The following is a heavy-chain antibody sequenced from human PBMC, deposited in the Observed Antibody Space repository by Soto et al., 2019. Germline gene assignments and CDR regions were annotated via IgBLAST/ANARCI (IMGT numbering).Heavy chain of an antibody. CDR3: ARDGLPSTIFGVVIIRFDY. Sequence: ASVKVSCKASGCTFTSYGISWVRQAPGQGLEWMGWISAYNGNTNYAQKLQGRVTMTTDTSTSTAYMELRSLRSDDTAVYYCARDGLPSTIFGVVIIRFDYWGQRTLGTVSS. CDR2: ISAYNGNT. D-gene: IGHD3-3*01. V-gene: IGHV1-18*04. J-gene: IGHJ4*02. CDR1: GCTFTSYG.